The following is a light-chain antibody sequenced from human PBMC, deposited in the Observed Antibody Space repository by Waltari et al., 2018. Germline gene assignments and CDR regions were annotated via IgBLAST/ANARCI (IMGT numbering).Light chain of an antibody. CDR1: KFGDKY. Sequence: SYELTQPPPVSVSPGQTASITSSGEKFGDKYACCYQQKPGQSPVLVIYQDSKRPSGIPERFSRSTAGSTATLTLRGAHAKDEAEYYCQEWHSSTVLFGGGTKLPVL. CDR3: QEWHSSTVL. CDR2: QDS. J-gene: IGLJ2*01. V-gene: IGLV3-1*01.